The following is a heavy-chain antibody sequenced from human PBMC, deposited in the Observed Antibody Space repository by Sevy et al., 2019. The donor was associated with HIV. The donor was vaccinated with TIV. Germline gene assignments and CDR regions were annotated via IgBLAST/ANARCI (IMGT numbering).Heavy chain of an antibody. Sequence: SETLSLTCTVSGGSVSSGSYYWSWIRQPPGKGLEWIGYIYYSGSSNYNPSLKSRVTISVDTSKYQFSLRLSSVTAADTAVYYCAMGLRDLFDYWGQGTLVTVSS. D-gene: IGHD5-12*01. CDR1: GGSVSSGSYY. V-gene: IGHV4-61*01. J-gene: IGHJ4*02. CDR3: AMGLRDLFDY. CDR2: IYYSGSS.